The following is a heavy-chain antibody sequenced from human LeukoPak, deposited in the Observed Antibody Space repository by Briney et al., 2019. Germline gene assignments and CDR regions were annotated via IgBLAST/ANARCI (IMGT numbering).Heavy chain of an antibody. CDR3: ARDSTGYPILLIDY. CDR1: GYTFTDYS. V-gene: IGHV1-2*02. CDR2: INPNSGGT. J-gene: IGHJ4*02. D-gene: IGHD6-13*01. Sequence: ASVRVSCKASGYTFTDYSMHWVRQAPGQGLEWMGWINPNSGGTNYAQKFQGRVTMTRDTSISTAYMELSRLRSDDTAVYYCARDSTGYPILLIDYWGQGTLVTVSS.